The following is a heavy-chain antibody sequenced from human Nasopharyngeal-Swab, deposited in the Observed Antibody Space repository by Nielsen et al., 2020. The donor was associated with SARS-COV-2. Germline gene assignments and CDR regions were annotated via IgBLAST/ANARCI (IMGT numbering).Heavy chain of an antibody. CDR2: INRDGSST. Sequence: GGSLRLSCAASGFTFSSYWMHWVRQVPGKGLVWVSRINRDGSSTNFADSVKGRFTISRDNAKNTLFLQMNSLRAEDTAVYYCARVHAGYPEFVADYWGQGTLVTVSS. D-gene: IGHD3-10*01. CDR3: ARVHAGYPEFVADY. J-gene: IGHJ4*02. V-gene: IGHV3-74*01. CDR1: GFTFSSYW.